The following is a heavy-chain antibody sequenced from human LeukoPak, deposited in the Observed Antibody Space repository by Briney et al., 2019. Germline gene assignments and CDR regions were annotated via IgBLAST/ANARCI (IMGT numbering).Heavy chain of an antibody. CDR1: GDSISSNEPA. J-gene: IGHJ3*02. CDR2: TYYRSQWYN. Sequence: SQTLSLTCAISGDSISSNEPAWNWIRQSPSRGLEWLGRTYYRSQWYNEYAVSVKSRVTINADTSKNQFSLQLNSVTPEDTAVDYCARGINSAFDIWGQGTMVTVSS. D-gene: IGHD2/OR15-2a*01. CDR3: ARGINSAFDI. V-gene: IGHV6-1*01.